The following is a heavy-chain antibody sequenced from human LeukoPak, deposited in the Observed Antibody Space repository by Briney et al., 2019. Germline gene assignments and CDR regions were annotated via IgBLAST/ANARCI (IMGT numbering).Heavy chain of an antibody. CDR1: GFTFSSYA. V-gene: IGHV3-23*01. CDR3: ARDRSSSGWYALDN. CDR2: ISATGGYT. D-gene: IGHD6-13*01. Sequence: PGGSLRLSCAASGFTFSSYAITWVRQAPGKGLEWVSVISATGGYTNYADSVKGRFTISRDNSKNTLYMQMNSLRDEDTAVYYCARDRSSSGWYALDNWGRGTLVTVSS. J-gene: IGHJ4*02.